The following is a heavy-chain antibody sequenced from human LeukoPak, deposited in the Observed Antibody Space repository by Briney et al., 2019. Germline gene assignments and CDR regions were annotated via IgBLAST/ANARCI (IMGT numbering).Heavy chain of an antibody. Sequence: SETLSLTCAVYGGSFSGYYWSWIRQPPGKGLEWIGEINHSGSTNYNPSLKSRVTISVDTSKNQLSPKLSSLTAADTAVYYCARGLFGIAAAAPFDYWGQGTLVTVSS. CDR1: GGSFSGYY. J-gene: IGHJ4*02. D-gene: IGHD6-13*01. CDR2: INHSGST. V-gene: IGHV4-34*01. CDR3: ARGLFGIAAAAPFDY.